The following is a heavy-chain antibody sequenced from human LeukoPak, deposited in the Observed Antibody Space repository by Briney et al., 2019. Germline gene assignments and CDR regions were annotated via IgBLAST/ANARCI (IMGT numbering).Heavy chain of an antibody. CDR1: GGSFSGYY. CDR3: ARGLDYGDYIYAFDI. D-gene: IGHD4-17*01. J-gene: IGHJ3*02. Sequence: SETLSLTCAVYGGSFSGYYWSWIRQPAGKGLEWIGEINHSGSTNYNPSLKSRVTISVDTSKNQFSLKLSSVTAADTAVYYCARGLDYGDYIYAFDIWGQGTMVTVSS. V-gene: IGHV4-34*01. CDR2: INHSGST.